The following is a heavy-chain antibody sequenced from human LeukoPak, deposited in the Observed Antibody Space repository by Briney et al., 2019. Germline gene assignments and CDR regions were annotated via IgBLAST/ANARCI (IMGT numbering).Heavy chain of an antibody. V-gene: IGHV3-21*01. D-gene: IGHD1-7*01. CDR3: ARDRTSGRFDP. CDR1: GFTFSRYS. Sequence: GESLRLSCAASGFTFSRYSMNWVRQAPGKGLEWVSSISSSSSYIYYADSVKGRFTISRDNSKNTLYLQMNSLRAEDTAVYYCARDRTSGRFDPWGQGTLVTVSS. CDR2: ISSSSSYI. J-gene: IGHJ5*02.